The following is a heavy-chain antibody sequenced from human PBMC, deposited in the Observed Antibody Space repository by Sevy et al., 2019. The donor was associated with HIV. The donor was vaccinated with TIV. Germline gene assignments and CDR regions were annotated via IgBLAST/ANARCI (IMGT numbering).Heavy chain of an antibody. Sequence: GGSLXLXCAAXXXXXSIYSMXWXXXAXXXXLEXXXXXSXGXGXINYADSVKGRFTISRDNSKSSVYLQMNNMRVEDTAVYYCARXXXTXXXXXXGQGTLVTVSS. CDR1: XXXXSIYS. V-gene: IGHV3-23*01. J-gene: IGHJ4*02. D-gene: IGHD2-8*01. CDR2: XSXGXGXI. CDR3: ARXXXTXXXXX.